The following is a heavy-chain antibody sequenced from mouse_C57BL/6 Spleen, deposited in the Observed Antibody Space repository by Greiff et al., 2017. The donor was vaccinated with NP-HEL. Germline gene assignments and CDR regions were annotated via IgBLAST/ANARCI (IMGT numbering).Heavy chain of an antibody. Sequence: DVKLQESGPGLVKPSQSLSLTCSVTGYSITSGYYWNWIRQFPVNKLEWMGYISYDGSNNYNPSLKNRISITRDTSKNQFFLKLNSVTTEDTATYYCARGDYGSFAYWGQGTLVTVSA. J-gene: IGHJ3*01. CDR2: ISYDGSN. V-gene: IGHV3-6*01. D-gene: IGHD2-4*01. CDR1: GYSITSGYY. CDR3: ARGDYGSFAY.